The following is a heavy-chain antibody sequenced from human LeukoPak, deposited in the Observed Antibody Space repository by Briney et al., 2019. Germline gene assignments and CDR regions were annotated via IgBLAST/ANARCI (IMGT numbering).Heavy chain of an antibody. J-gene: IGHJ4*02. CDR1: GYTFTSYD. V-gene: IGHV1-8*01. Sequence: PQASVKVSCKASGYTFTSYDINWVRQATGQGLEWMGWMNPNSGNTGYAQKFQGRVAMTRNTSIGTAYMEMSSLRPEDTAVYYCARVTPTVAGAIAYWGQGTLVTVSS. D-gene: IGHD6-19*01. CDR2: MNPNSGNT. CDR3: ARVTPTVAGAIAY.